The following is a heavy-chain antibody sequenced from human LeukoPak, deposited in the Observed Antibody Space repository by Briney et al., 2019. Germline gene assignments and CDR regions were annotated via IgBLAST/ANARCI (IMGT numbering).Heavy chain of an antibody. D-gene: IGHD4-17*01. Sequence: SETLSLTCTVSGGSVSSGSYYRSWIRQPPGKGLEWIGYIYYTGGTNYNPSLKSRVTILVDTSKNQFSLKLNSVTAADTAVYYCARDWTGGDYGLDYWGQGTLVTVSS. CDR3: ARDWTGGDYGLDY. CDR2: IYYTGGT. CDR1: GGSVSSGSYY. V-gene: IGHV4-61*01. J-gene: IGHJ4*02.